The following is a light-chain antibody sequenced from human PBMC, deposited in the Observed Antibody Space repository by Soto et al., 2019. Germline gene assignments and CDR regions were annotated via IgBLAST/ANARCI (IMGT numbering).Light chain of an antibody. CDR3: AAWDDGLRGVV. V-gene: IGLV1-47*01. CDR1: STNIGSNY. J-gene: IGLJ2*01. Sequence: QSVLTQPPSTSGTPGQWVTISCSGSSTNIGSNYVYWYQQLPGTDPQLLINRNNKRPSWVPDRFSGAKSVTSASLAISGLRSEDEADYYCAAWDDGLRGVVFGGGTKLTVL. CDR2: RNN.